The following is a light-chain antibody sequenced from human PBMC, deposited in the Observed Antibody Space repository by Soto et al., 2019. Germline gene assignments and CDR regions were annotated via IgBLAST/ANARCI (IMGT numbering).Light chain of an antibody. V-gene: IGKV1-39*01. CDR3: QQSYSTPT. CDR1: QSISSH. CDR2: GTY. Sequence: DIQMTQSPSSLSASVGDRVTITCRASQSISSHLNWYQQKPGKAPKLLIYGTYSLQSGVPPRFSGSGSGTDFSLTISSLQPEDFATYYCQQSYSTPTFGQGTRLEIK. J-gene: IGKJ5*01.